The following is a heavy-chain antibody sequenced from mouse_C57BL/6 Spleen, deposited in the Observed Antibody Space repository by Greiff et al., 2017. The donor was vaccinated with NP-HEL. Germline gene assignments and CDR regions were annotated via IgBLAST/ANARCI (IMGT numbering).Heavy chain of an antibody. D-gene: IGHD4-1*01. Sequence: EVHLVESGGGLVKPGGSLKLSCAASGFTFSDYGMHWVRQAPEKGLEWVAYISSGSSTIYYADTVKGRFTISRDNAKNTLFLQMTSLRSEDTAMYYCAREGTGMRYFDYWGQGTTLTVSS. V-gene: IGHV5-17*01. J-gene: IGHJ2*01. CDR3: AREGTGMRYFDY. CDR1: GFTFSDYG. CDR2: ISSGSSTI.